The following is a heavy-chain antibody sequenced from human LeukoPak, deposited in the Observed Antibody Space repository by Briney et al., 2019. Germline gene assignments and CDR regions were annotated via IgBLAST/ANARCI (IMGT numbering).Heavy chain of an antibody. CDR3: ARLYSSGWSLGFGY. V-gene: IGHV4-59*08. D-gene: IGHD6-19*01. CDR2: IYYSGST. J-gene: IGHJ4*02. CDR1: GGSISSYY. Sequence: SETLSLTCTVSGGSISSYYWSWIRQPPGKGLEWIGYIYYSGSTNYNPSLKSRVTISVDTSKNQFSLKLSSVTAADTAVYYCARLYSSGWSLGFGYWGQGTLVTVSS.